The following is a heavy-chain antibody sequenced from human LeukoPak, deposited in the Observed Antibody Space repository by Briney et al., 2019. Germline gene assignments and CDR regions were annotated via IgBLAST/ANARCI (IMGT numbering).Heavy chain of an antibody. V-gene: IGHV3-53*01. CDR3: ARDPSRGLYYFDH. J-gene: IGHJ4*02. CDR1: GLIVSSNY. CDR2: IYSGGSI. Sequence: GGSLRLSCAAAGLIVSSNYMSWVRQAPGKGLEWVSVIYSGGSIYYADSVKGRFTISRDNSKNTLYLQMDSLRAEDTAVYYCARDPSRGLYYFDHWGQGTLVTVSS. D-gene: IGHD3/OR15-3a*01.